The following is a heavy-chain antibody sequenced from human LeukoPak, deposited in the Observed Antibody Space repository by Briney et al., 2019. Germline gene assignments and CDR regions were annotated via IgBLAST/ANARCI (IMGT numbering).Heavy chain of an antibody. J-gene: IGHJ5*02. CDR3: ARDLSILVVPAAMNWFDP. Sequence: SETLSLTCTVSGGSISSSSYYWGWIRQPPGKGLEWIGSIYYSGSTYYNPSLKSRVTISVDTSKNQFSLKLSSVTAADTAVYYCARDLSILVVPAAMNWFDPWGQGTLVTVSS. V-gene: IGHV4-39*01. D-gene: IGHD2-2*01. CDR2: IYYSGST. CDR1: GGSISSSSYY.